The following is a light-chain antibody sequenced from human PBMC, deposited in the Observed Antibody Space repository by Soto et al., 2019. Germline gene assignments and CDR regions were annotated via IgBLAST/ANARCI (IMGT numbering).Light chain of an antibody. CDR3: QQYGSS. CDR1: QSVGSSY. V-gene: IGKV3-20*01. CDR2: GAT. Sequence: EIVLTQSPGTLSLSPGERATLSCRASQSVGSSYLAWYQQKPGQAPRLLIYGATSRSTGIPDRFSGSGSGTDFTLTISRLEPEDCAVYYCQQYGSSFGGGTKVELK. J-gene: IGKJ4*01.